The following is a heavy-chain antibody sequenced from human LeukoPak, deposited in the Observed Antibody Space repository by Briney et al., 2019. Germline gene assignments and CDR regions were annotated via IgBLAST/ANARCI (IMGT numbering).Heavy chain of an antibody. Sequence: GGSLRLSCAASGFTFSSYAMSWVRQAPGKGLEWVSTVSDSGGSTYYAVSVKGRFTISRDNPKNTLYLQMNSLRAEDTAVYYCAKDWDRSGGYYFDSWGQGTLVTASS. V-gene: IGHV3-23*01. CDR2: VSDSGGST. D-gene: IGHD1-26*01. CDR1: GFTFSSYA. CDR3: AKDWDRSGGYYFDS. J-gene: IGHJ4*02.